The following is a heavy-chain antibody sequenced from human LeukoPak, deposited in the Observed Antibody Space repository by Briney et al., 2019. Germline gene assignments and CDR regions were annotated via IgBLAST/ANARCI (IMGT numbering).Heavy chain of an antibody. CDR2: IWYDGNKK. D-gene: IGHD3-22*01. CDR3: ARVVSPYYYDSSGHAFDI. Sequence: GGSLRLSCAVSGFTFSSYGMHWVRQAPGKGLEWVAVIWYDGNKKDYADSVKGRFTISRDNAKNSLYLQMNSLRAEDTAVYYCARVVSPYYYDSSGHAFDIWGQGTMVTVSS. CDR1: GFTFSSYG. J-gene: IGHJ3*02. V-gene: IGHV3-33*01.